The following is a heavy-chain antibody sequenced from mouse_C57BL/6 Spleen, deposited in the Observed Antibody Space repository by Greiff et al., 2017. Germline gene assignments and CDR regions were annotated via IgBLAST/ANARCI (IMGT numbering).Heavy chain of an antibody. Sequence: LVESGPELVKPGASVKLSCKASGYTFTDYYINWVKQRPGQGLEWIGSIYPGSGNTKYNEKFKGKATLTVDTSSRTAYMQLSSLTSEDSAVYCCAYSNYEVYDMDYWGQGTSVTVSS. J-gene: IGHJ4*01. CDR2: IYPGSGNT. CDR3: AYSNYEVYDMDY. CDR1: GYTFTDYY. V-gene: IGHV1-84*01. D-gene: IGHD2-5*01.